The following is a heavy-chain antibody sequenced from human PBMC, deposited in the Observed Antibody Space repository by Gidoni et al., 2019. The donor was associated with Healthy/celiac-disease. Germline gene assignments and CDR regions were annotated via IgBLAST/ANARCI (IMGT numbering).Heavy chain of an antibody. CDR2: ISYDGSNK. D-gene: IGHD3-22*01. V-gene: IGHV3-30*18. Sequence: QVQLVESGGGVVQPGRSLRLSCAASGFTFSSYGMHWVRQAPGKGLEWVAVISYDGSNKYYADSVKGRFTISRDNSKNTLYLQMNSLRAEDTAVYYCANLGYYDSSGYSPHLAFDIWGQGTMVTVSS. CDR1: GFTFSSYG. J-gene: IGHJ3*02. CDR3: ANLGYYDSSGYSPHLAFDI.